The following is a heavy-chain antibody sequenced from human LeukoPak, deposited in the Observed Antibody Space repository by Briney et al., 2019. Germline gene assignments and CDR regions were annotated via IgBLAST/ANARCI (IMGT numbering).Heavy chain of an antibody. CDR2: INPNSGGT. J-gene: IGHJ4*02. CDR1: GYTFTGYY. CDR3: ARGPLRWVTANHYYFDY. V-gene: IGHV1-2*02. Sequence: ASVKVSCKASGYTFTGYYMHWVRQAPGQGLEWMGWINPNSGGTNYAQKFQGRVTMTRDTSISTAYMELSRLRSGDTAVYYCARGPLRWVTANHYYFDYWGQGTLVTVSS. D-gene: IGHD2-21*02.